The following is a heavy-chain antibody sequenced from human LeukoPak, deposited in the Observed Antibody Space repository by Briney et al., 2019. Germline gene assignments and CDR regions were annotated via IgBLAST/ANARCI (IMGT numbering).Heavy chain of an antibody. D-gene: IGHD1-26*01. Sequence: PGGSLRLSCTASGFTFGDYAMSWVRQAPGEGLEWVGFIRSKAYGGTTEYAASVKGRFTISRDDSKSIAYLQMNSLKTEDRAVYYCTRDPRGSYGPDAFDIWGQGTMVTVSS. CDR2: IRSKAYGGTT. CDR3: TRDPRGSYGPDAFDI. CDR1: GFTFGDYA. J-gene: IGHJ3*02. V-gene: IGHV3-49*04.